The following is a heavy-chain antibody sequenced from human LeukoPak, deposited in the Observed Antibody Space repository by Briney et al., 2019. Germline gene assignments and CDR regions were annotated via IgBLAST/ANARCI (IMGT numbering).Heavy chain of an antibody. CDR2: IYYSGST. Sequence: SETLSLTCTVSGGSISSGDYYWSWIRQPPGKGLEWIGYIYYSGSTYYNPSLKSRVTISVDTSKNQFSLKLTSVTAADTAVYYCARDKLTRGMDVWGKGTTVTVSS. D-gene: IGHD3-16*01. CDR1: GGSISSGDYY. V-gene: IGHV4-30-4*01. J-gene: IGHJ6*03. CDR3: ARDKLTRGMDV.